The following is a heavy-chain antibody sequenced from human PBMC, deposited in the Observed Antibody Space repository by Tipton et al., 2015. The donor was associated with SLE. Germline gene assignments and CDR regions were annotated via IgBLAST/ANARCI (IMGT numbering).Heavy chain of an antibody. CDR1: GGSINSSIYS. D-gene: IGHD5-12*01. J-gene: IGHJ4*02. V-gene: IGHV4-39*07. CDR2: IYSSGSA. Sequence: TLSLTCTVSGGSINSSIYSWVWIRQPPGKGLEWIGNIYSSGSAYYNPSLKSRVTISLHTSKNQFSLKLSSVTAADTAVYYCASLNVVATIANFWGQGTLVTVSS. CDR3: ASLNVVATIANF.